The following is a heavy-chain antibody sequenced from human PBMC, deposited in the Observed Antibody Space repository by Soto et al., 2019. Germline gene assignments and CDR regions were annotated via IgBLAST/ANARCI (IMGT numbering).Heavy chain of an antibody. CDR1: GFTFSNYG. Sequence: QVQLVESGGGVVQPGRSLKLSCAASGFTFSNYGMHWVRQAPGKGLEWVAVIWYDGSIKYYVDSVKGRFTVSRDNSKNTLYLHMNSRRAEDTAVYYCARPHNSGWSVFDYWGQGTLVTVSS. V-gene: IGHV3-33*01. D-gene: IGHD6-19*01. J-gene: IGHJ4*02. CDR2: IWYDGSIK. CDR3: ARPHNSGWSVFDY.